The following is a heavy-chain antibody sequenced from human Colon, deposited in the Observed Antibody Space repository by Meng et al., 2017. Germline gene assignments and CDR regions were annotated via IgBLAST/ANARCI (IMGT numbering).Heavy chain of an antibody. V-gene: IGHV4-4*02. CDR2: AST. D-gene: IGHD1-26*01. J-gene: IGHJ4*02. CDR1: GGSISSSNW. CDR3: ARDHMGSLDY. Sequence: QVQLQESGPGLVKPSGTLSLTCAVSGGSISSSNWWSWVRQPPGKGLEWIGYASTNYNPSLKSRVTISVDTSKNQFSLRLTSVTAADTAVYYCARDHMGSLDYWGQGILVTVSS.